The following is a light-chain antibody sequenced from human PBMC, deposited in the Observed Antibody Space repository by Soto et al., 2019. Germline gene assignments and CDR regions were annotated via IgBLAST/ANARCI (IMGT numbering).Light chain of an antibody. Sequence: AIRMTQSPSSFSASTGDRVTVTCRASQGISSYLAWYQQKPVKASKLLIYAASTLQSGVPSRFSGSGSGTDFTLTVSSLQSEDFAVYYCQQYNNWPLITFGQGTRLEIK. V-gene: IGKV1-8*01. CDR3: QQYNNWPLIT. J-gene: IGKJ5*01. CDR2: AAS. CDR1: QGISSY.